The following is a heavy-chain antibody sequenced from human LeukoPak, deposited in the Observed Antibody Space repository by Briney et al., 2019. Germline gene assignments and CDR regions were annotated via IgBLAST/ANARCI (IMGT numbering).Heavy chain of an antibody. V-gene: IGHV3-74*01. D-gene: IGHD7-27*01. CDR3: ARDWDYYMDV. J-gene: IGHJ6*03. CDR2: INSDGSST. CDR1: GFTFSRYW. Sequence: GGSLRLSCAASGFTFSRYWMHWVRQAPGKGLVWVSRINSDGSSTRYADAVKGRFTISRDNAKNTLHLQMNSLRAEDTAVYYCARDWDYYMDVWGKGTTVTVSS.